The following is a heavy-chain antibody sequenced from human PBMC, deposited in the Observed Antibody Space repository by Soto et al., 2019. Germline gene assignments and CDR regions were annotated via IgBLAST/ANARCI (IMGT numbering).Heavy chain of an antibody. V-gene: IGHV3-49*03. Sequence: GGSLRLSCTASGFNFGDYAISWFRQAPGKGLEWVGFIRSKAYGGTTECAASVKGRFTISRDDSKSIAYLQMNSLKTEDTAVYYCTRDLAAAGNHYYYGMDVWGQGTSVTVSS. CDR1: GFNFGDYA. D-gene: IGHD6-13*01. J-gene: IGHJ6*02. CDR2: IRSKAYGGTT. CDR3: TRDLAAAGNHYYYGMDV.